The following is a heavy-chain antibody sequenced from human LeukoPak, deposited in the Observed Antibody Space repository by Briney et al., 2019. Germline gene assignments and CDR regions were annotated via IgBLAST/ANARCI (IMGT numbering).Heavy chain of an antibody. Sequence: GGSLRLSCAASGFTFSSYGMHWVRQAPGKGLEWVAVISYDGSNKYYADSVKGRFTISRDNSKNTLYLQMNSLRAEDTAVYYCAKAAEVGWFDPWGQGTLVTVSS. J-gene: IGHJ5*02. CDR2: ISYDGSNK. D-gene: IGHD2-15*01. CDR1: GFTFSSYG. V-gene: IGHV3-30*18. CDR3: AKAAEVGWFDP.